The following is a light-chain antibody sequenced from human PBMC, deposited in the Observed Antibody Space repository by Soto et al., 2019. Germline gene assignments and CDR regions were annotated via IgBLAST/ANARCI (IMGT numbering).Light chain of an antibody. CDR3: QQADSFPLT. Sequence: DIQMTQSPSSVSASIGDTVTITCRASQDISSLLAWYQQKPGKAPKLLIYGASALESGVPSRFSGRGSGTDFTLTISSLQPEDFANYFCQQADSFPLTFGGGTKVEIK. V-gene: IGKV1D-12*01. J-gene: IGKJ4*01. CDR1: QDISSL. CDR2: GAS.